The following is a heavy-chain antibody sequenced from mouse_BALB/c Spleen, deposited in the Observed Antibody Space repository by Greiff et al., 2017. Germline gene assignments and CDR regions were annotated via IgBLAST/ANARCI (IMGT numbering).Heavy chain of an antibody. Sequence: VMLVESGPGLVAPSQSLSITCTVSGFSLTSYGVHWVRQPPGKGLEWLGVIWAGGSTNYNSALMSRLSISKDNSKSQVFLKMNSLQTDDTAMYYCAYYYGYDGAWFAYWGQGTLVTVSA. CDR2: IWAGGST. D-gene: IGHD2-2*01. CDR1: GFSLTSYG. V-gene: IGHV2-9*02. CDR3: AYYYGYDGAWFAY. J-gene: IGHJ3*01.